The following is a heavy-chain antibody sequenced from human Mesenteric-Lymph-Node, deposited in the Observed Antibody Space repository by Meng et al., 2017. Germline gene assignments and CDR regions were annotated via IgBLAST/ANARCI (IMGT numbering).Heavy chain of an antibody. Sequence: QVQLVQSGAEVKKTGASVKVSCKASGYSFTDYYIHWVRQAPGQGLEWMGRINPNNGGTNYAQKFQGRVTMTRDTSITTAYMEVSSLRSDDTAVYYCARRADYWGQGTLVTVSS. CDR2: INPNNGGT. CDR3: ARRADY. CDR1: GYSFTDYY. V-gene: IGHV1-2*06. J-gene: IGHJ4*02.